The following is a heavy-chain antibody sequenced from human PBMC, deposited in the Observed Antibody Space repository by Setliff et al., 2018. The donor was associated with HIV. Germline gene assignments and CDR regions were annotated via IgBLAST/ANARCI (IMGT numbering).Heavy chain of an antibody. CDR3: ARTLTYYFDGSFSSGPADY. Sequence: ASVKVSCKASGYTFTTYAMIWVRQAPGQSLEWMGWINTGNGNTRLSQKFQGRVTISRDTSASTAYAELYSLTSEDTAVYYCARTLTYYFDGSFSSGPADYWGLGTLVTVSS. CDR1: GYTFTTYA. CDR2: INTGNGNT. J-gene: IGHJ4*02. V-gene: IGHV1-3*04. D-gene: IGHD3-22*01.